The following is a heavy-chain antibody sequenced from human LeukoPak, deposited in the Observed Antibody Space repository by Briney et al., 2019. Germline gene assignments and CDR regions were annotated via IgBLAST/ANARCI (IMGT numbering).Heavy chain of an antibody. V-gene: IGHV4-59*01. CDR3: ARGWRGDHFDY. Sequence: SQTLSLTCTVSGDSMSTSYWSWIRQPLGKGLEWIGYFYHSGTDYNPSLKSRVTISGDMSDNQFSLKLSSVTAADTAIYYCARGWRGDHFDYWGQGTLVSVSS. CDR1: GDSMSTSY. D-gene: IGHD3-16*01. J-gene: IGHJ4*02. CDR2: FYHSGT.